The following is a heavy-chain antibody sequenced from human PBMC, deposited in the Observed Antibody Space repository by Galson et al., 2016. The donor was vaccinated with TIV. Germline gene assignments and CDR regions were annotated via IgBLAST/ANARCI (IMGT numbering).Heavy chain of an antibody. CDR1: GFRFNEYE. CDR2: LSGGATNT. J-gene: IGHJ4*02. CDR3: AKDRGYFEGFDH. Sequence: SLRLSCAASGFRFNEYEMSWVRQAPGKGLEWVSALSGGATNTYYSDSVKGRFTISRDNSQNTVFLEMDSLRVDDTAVYYCAKDRGYFEGFDHWGPGTLVTVSS. D-gene: IGHD6-25*01. V-gene: IGHV3-23*01.